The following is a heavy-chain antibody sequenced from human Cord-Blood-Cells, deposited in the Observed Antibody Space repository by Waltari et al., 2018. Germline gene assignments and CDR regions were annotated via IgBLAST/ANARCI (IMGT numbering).Heavy chain of an antibody. CDR1: GGSFSGYY. CDR2: INHSGST. Sequence: QVQLQQWGAGLLKPSETLSLTCAVYGGSFSGYYWSWIRQPPGKGLEWIGEINHSGSTNYNPSLKSRVTISVDTSKNQFSLKLGSVTAADTAVYYCARHGGEVVRGVSSFNYWGQGTLVTVSS. CDR3: ARHGGEVVRGVSSFNY. V-gene: IGHV4-34*01. D-gene: IGHD3-10*01. J-gene: IGHJ4*02.